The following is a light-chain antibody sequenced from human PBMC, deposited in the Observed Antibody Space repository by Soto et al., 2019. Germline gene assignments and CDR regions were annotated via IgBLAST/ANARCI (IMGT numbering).Light chain of an antibody. CDR1: QTISSR. V-gene: IGKV1-5*01. J-gene: IGKJ2*01. CDR3: QQYKDYVYT. CDR2: DVS. Sequence: DIQMTQSPSTLSGSVGDRVTITCRASQTISSRLAWYQQKPGKAPKLLISDVSTLERGVPSRFSGSGSATEFTLTLRGLQPDDFATYYCQQYKDYVYTFGQGTKVDIK.